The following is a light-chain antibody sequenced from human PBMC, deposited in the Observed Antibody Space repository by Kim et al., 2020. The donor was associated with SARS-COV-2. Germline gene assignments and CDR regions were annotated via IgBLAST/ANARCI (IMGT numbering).Light chain of an antibody. V-gene: IGLV2-14*03. CDR3: SSLTSSITYV. J-gene: IGLJ1*01. Sequence: QSALTQPASVSGSPGQSITISCTGTSSDVGGYNAVCWYQQHPGKAPKLIIHDVNKRPSGVSSRFSGSKSGTTASLTISGLQAEDEADYYCSSLTSSITYVFGTGTGVTV. CDR1: SSDVGGYNA. CDR2: DVN.